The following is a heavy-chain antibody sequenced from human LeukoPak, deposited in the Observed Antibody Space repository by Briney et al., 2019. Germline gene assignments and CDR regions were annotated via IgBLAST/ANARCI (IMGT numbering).Heavy chain of an antibody. CDR3: ARGAVRGGTNFDY. CDR2: AYYRSKWYI. J-gene: IGHJ4*02. Sequence: PSQTLSHTCAISGDSVSGSPAVWNWIRQSPSRGLEWLGRAYYRSKWYIDYAVSVKGRITVTPDTSKNQFSLQLNSVTPEDTAVYYCARGAVRGGTNFDYWGQGTLVTVSS. D-gene: IGHD3-10*01. CDR1: GDSVSGSPAV. V-gene: IGHV6-1*01.